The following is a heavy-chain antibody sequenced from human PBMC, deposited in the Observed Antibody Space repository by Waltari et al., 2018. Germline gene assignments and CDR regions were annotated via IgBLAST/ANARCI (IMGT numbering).Heavy chain of an antibody. CDR3: ASAPYYYDSSGAFDY. Sequence: QVQLQESGPGLVKPSETLSLTCTVSGGSISSHYWSWIRQPPGKGLEWIGYIYYSGSTNYNPSLKSRVTISVDTSKTQFSLKLSSVTAADTAVYYCASAPYYYDSSGAFDYWGQGTLVTVSS. V-gene: IGHV4-59*11. J-gene: IGHJ4*02. CDR2: IYYSGST. D-gene: IGHD3-22*01. CDR1: GGSISSHY.